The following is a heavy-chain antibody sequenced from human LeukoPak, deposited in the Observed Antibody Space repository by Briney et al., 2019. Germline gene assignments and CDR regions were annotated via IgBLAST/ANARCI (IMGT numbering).Heavy chain of an antibody. Sequence: TGGSLRLSCAASGFTFNSETMNWVRQAPGKGLEWVSYISSGGNTIYYADSVKGRFTISRDNAKNSLYLQMNSLRAEDTAVYYCARDNGDYWGQGTLVTVSS. CDR1: GFTFNSET. J-gene: IGHJ4*02. V-gene: IGHV3-48*01. CDR2: ISSGGNTI. CDR3: ARDNGDY.